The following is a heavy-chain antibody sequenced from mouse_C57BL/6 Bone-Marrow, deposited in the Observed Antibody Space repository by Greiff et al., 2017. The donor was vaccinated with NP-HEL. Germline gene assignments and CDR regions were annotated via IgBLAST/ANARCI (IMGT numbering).Heavy chain of an antibody. J-gene: IGHJ4*01. CDR2: IYPGSGST. Sequence: QVQLQQPGAELVKPGASVKMSCTASGYTFTSYWITWVKQRPGQGLEWLGDIYPGSGSTNYNEKFKSKATLTVDTSSSTAYMQLSSLTSEDSAVYYCARWRSYYGYDVGRYAMDYWGQGTSVTVSS. V-gene: IGHV1-55*01. CDR1: GYTFTSYW. CDR3: ARWRSYYGYDVGRYAMDY. D-gene: IGHD2-9*01.